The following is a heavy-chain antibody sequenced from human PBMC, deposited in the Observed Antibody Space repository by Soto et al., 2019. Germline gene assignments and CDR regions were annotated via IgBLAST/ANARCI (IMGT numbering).Heavy chain of an antibody. CDR1: GFTFSDYY. J-gene: IGHJ6*02. D-gene: IGHD3-10*01. CDR2: ISSSSSYT. CDR3: ARMAGSHYYGMDV. V-gene: IGHV3-11*06. Sequence: QVQLVESGGGLVKPGGALRLSCAASGFTFSDYYMSWIRQAPGKGVEWVSYISSSSSYTNYADSVKGRFTISRDNAKNSLYLQMNSLRAEDTAVYYCARMAGSHYYGMDVWGQGTTVTVSS.